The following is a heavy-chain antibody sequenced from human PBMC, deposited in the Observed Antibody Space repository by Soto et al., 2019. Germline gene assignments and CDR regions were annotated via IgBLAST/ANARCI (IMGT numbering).Heavy chain of an antibody. CDR2: IYRTGST. J-gene: IGHJ4*02. CDR3: ASRDPGTSVDY. V-gene: IGHV4-4*02. D-gene: IGHD1-7*01. Sequence: SETLSLTCAVSGGSSTSNKWWTWVRQPPGQGLEWIGEIYRTGSTNYNPSLKSRVTISLDKSENQFSPKVTSLTAADTAVYYCASRDPGTSVDYWGQGTLVTVSS. CDR1: GGSSTSNKW.